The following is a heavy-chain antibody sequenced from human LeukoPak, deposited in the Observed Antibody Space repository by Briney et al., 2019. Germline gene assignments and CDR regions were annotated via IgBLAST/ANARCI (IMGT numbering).Heavy chain of an antibody. V-gene: IGHV4-39*07. CDR1: GGSISSSSYY. J-gene: IGHJ4*02. CDR2: IYYSGST. CDR3: SYYGSGSYYNGIQIN. Sequence: SETLSLTCTVSGGSISSSSYYWGWIRQPPGKGLEWIGSIYYSGSTYYNPSLKSRVTISVDTSKNQFSLKLSSVTAADTAVYYCSYYGSGSYYNGIQINWGQGTLVTVSS. D-gene: IGHD3-10*01.